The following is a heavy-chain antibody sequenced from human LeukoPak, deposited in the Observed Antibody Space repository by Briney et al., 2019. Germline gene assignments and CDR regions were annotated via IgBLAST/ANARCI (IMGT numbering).Heavy chain of an antibody. J-gene: IGHJ4*02. D-gene: IGHD3-22*01. Sequence: SETLSLTCTVSGGSISSSSYYWGWIRQPPGKGLEWIGSIYYSGSTNYNPSLKSRVTMSVDTSKNQFSLKLSSVTAADTAVYYCARGGYPDFDYWGQGTLVTVSS. CDR3: ARGGYPDFDY. CDR1: GGSISSSSYY. CDR2: IYYSGST. V-gene: IGHV4-39*07.